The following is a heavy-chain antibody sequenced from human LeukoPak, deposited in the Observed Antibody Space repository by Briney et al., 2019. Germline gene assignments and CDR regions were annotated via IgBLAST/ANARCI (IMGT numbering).Heavy chain of an antibody. V-gene: IGHV4-59*08. CDR3: ARRDSSGPYYFDY. J-gene: IGHJ4*02. CDR2: IYYSGST. D-gene: IGHD6-19*01. Sequence: TSETLSLTCTVSGGSISSYYWSWIRQPPGKGLEWIGYIYYSGSTNYNPSLKSRVTISVDTSKNQSSLKLSSVTAADTAVYYCARRDSSGPYYFDYWGQGTLVTVSS. CDR1: GGSISSYY.